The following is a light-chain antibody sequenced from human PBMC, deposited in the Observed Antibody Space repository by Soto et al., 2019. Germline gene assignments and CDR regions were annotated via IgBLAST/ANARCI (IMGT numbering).Light chain of an antibody. V-gene: IGKV1-39*01. CDR2: AAS. CDR1: QSISSY. J-gene: IGKJ2*01. CDR3: QQSYRTPYT. Sequence: DIQMTQSPSSLSASVGDRVTITCRASQSISSYLNWYQQKPGKAPNLLIYAASSLQSGVPSRFSGSGSGTDFHLTIRSLQPEYFATYYCQQSYRTPYTFGEGTKLEI.